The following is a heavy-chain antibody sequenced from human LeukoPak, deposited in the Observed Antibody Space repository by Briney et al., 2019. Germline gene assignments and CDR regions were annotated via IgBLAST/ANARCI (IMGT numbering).Heavy chain of an antibody. CDR1: GYTFSSYD. Sequence: WASLRLSCAASGYTFSSYDMHWVRQAPGKGLEWLAGISYDSSNTYYAHSVKGRFTISRDTSKNTLYLQMNSLRAEDTAVYYCARGPPTSTYDSSGYHLPWGQGTLVTVSS. CDR2: ISYDSSNT. D-gene: IGHD3-22*01. J-gene: IGHJ5*02. CDR3: ARGPPTSTYDSSGYHLP. V-gene: IGHV3-30*04.